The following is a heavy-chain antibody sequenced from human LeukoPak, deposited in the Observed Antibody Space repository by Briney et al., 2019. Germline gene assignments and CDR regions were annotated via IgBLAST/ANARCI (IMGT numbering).Heavy chain of an antibody. CDR3: ARDPAGLRNAFDI. D-gene: IGHD5-12*01. CDR1: GGSFSGFY. V-gene: IGHV4-34*01. J-gene: IGHJ3*02. Sequence: SETLSLTCAVYGGSFSGFYWSWLRQPPEQGLEWIGEIDHNGGTSYNPSLKSRVIISLDTSKNQFSLKLSSVTAADTAVYYCARDPAGLRNAFDIWGQGTMVTVSS. CDR2: IDHNGGT.